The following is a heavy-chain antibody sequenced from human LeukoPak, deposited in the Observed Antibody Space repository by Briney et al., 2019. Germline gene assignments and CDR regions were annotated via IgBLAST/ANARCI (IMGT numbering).Heavy chain of an antibody. CDR3: ARTTVTTGDWFDP. D-gene: IGHD4-17*01. CDR2: INPSGGST. V-gene: IGHV1-46*01. Sequence: ASVKVSCKASGYTFTSYYMHWVRQAPGQGLEWMGIINPSGGSTSYAQKFQGRVTMTRDMSTSTVYMELSSLRSEDTAVYYCARTTVTTGDWFDPWGQGTLVTVSS. CDR1: GYTFTSYY. J-gene: IGHJ5*02.